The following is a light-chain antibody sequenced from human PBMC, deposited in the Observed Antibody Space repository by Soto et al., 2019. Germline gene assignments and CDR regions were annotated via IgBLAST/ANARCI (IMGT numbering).Light chain of an antibody. J-gene: IGKJ1*01. Sequence: EIVLTQSPGTLSLSPGERATLSCRASQSVSSNYLAWYQQKPGQAPRLLIHGASSRATGIPDRFSGSGSGTDFTLAISRLEPEDFVVYYCQQYDNFPGTFGQGTNVEI. V-gene: IGKV3-20*01. CDR2: GAS. CDR3: QQYDNFPGT. CDR1: QSVSSNY.